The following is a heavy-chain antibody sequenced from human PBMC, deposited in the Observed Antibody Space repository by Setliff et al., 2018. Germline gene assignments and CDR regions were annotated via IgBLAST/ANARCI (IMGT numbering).Heavy chain of an antibody. D-gene: IGHD1-1*01. CDR2: MNPNSGNT. V-gene: IGHV1-8*03. Sequence: ASVKVSCKASGYTFTNYDINWVRQAPGQGLEWVGWMNPNSGNTGCAQKFQDRVTITADKSTSTVHMEVSSLTSEDTAVYFCARDSVTLGQLERRGGWRYYGMDVWGQGSRVTVSS. J-gene: IGHJ6*02. CDR1: GYTFTNYD. CDR3: ARDSVTLGQLERRGGWRYYGMDV.